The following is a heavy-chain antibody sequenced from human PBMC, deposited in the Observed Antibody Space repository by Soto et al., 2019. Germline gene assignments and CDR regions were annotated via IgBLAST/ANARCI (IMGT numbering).Heavy chain of an antibody. J-gene: IGHJ4*02. CDR1: VGSISSGGYY. D-gene: IGHD1-1*01. V-gene: IGHV4-31*03. Sequence: TLSLTCTVSVGSISSGGYYWSWFRQHPGKGLEWIGYIYYSGSTYYNPSLKSRVTISVDTSKNQFSLKLSSVTAADTAVYYCATLKRDPGVSPRNNFDYWGQGTLVTVSS. CDR2: IYYSGST. CDR3: ATLKRDPGVSPRNNFDY.